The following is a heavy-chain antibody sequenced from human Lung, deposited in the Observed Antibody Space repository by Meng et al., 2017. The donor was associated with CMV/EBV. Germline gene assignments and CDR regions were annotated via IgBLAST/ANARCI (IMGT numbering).Heavy chain of an antibody. D-gene: IGHD3-3*01. CDR1: GFTLKYYG. V-gene: IGHV3-30*02. J-gene: IGHJ4*02. Sequence: GGSLRLXCAASGFTLKYYGMHWVRQAPGKGLEWVAFIHFDGSNEHYADSVTGRFTISRDNPKNMLYLEMNSLRVEDTAVYYCAKAVFGVVIAYWGQGTLVTVSS. CDR2: IHFDGSNE. CDR3: AKAVFGVVIAY.